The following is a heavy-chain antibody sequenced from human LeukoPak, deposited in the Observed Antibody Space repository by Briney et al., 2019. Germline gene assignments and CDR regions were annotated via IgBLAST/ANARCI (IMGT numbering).Heavy chain of an antibody. D-gene: IGHD4-11*01. J-gene: IGHJ4*02. Sequence: ASVKVSCKASGYTFTSYGISWVRQAPGQGLEWMGWISAYNGNTNYAQKFQGRVTITTDESTSTAYMELSSLRSEDTAVYYCARVGNDYSNYDLTFDYWGQGTLVTVSS. CDR1: GYTFTSYG. V-gene: IGHV1-18*01. CDR2: ISAYNGNT. CDR3: ARVGNDYSNYDLTFDY.